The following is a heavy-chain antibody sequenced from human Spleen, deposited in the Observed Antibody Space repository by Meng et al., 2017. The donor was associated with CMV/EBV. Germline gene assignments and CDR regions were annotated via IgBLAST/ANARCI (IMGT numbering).Heavy chain of an antibody. Sequence: GESLKISCAASGFIFSNYAMHWVRLAPGKGLAWVAVTTSDGTYKNYADSVKGRFTISRDNARNSVYLQMNTLRAEDTAVYYCATTYYYDDTDYPSGQGTLVTVSS. J-gene: IGHJ5*02. V-gene: IGHV3-30-3*01. D-gene: IGHD3-22*01. CDR2: TTSDGTYK. CDR3: ATTYYYDDTDYP. CDR1: GFIFSNYA.